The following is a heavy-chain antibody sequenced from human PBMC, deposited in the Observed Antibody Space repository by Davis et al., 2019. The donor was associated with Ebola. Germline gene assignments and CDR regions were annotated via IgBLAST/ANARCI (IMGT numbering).Heavy chain of an antibody. Sequence: SETLSLTCTVSGGSISSYYWSWIRQPPGKGLEWIGSIYYSGSTYYNPSLKSRVTISVDTSKNQFSLKLSSGTAADTAVYYCARVEQQLALDYWGQGTLVTVSS. J-gene: IGHJ4*02. CDR3: ARVEQQLALDY. V-gene: IGHV4-59*01. CDR2: IYYSGST. D-gene: IGHD6-13*01. CDR1: GGSISSYY.